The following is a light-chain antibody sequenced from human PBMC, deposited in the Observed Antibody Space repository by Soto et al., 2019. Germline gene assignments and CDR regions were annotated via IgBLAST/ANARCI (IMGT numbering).Light chain of an antibody. Sequence: EIVLTQSPGTLSLSPGERATLSCRASQSVSSSFLAWYQQKPGQAPRLLIYGASSRATGIPDRFSGCGSGTDFTLTISSLEPEDVAVDYCQQYDSSPLTFGGGTKVEIK. CDR2: GAS. V-gene: IGKV3-20*01. CDR3: QQYDSSPLT. CDR1: QSVSSSF. J-gene: IGKJ4*01.